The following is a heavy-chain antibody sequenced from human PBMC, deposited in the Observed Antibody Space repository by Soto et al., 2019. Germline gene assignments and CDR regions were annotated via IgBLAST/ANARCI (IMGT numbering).Heavy chain of an antibody. CDR1: GYSFTTYN. V-gene: IGHV1-46*01. J-gene: IGHJ3*01. CDR3: ARWAPDAFHV. CDR2: VNPSSGST. Sequence: ASVKVDWKASGYSFTTYNIHQVRQAPGQGLEWMGVVNPSSGSTSYAQKFQGRVTMTRDTSTSTVYMELSSLRSEDAAVYFCARWAPDAFHVWGQGTLVTVSS.